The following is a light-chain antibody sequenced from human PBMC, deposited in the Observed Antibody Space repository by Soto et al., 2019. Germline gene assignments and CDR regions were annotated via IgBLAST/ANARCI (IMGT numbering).Light chain of an antibody. CDR2: DAS. CDR3: QQYGSPPLT. CDR1: QSVRSNY. V-gene: IGKV3-20*01. Sequence: EIVVTQSPDTLALSPGERATLSCRASQSVRSNYLAWYQQKPGQAPRFLIYDASSRATGIPDRFSGSGSGTDFTLTISRLEPEDFAVYYCQQYGSPPLTFGGGTKVDIK. J-gene: IGKJ4*01.